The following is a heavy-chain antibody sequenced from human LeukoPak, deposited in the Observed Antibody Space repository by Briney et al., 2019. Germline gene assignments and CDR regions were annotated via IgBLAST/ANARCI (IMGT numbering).Heavy chain of an antibody. CDR2: ISGSGGST. V-gene: IGHV3-23*01. J-gene: IGHJ6*03. CDR1: GFTFSSYG. Sequence: GGSLRLSCAASGFTFSSYGMSWVRQAPGKGLEWVSAISGSGGSTYYADSVKGRFTISRDDSKNTAYLQMNSLKTEDTAVYYCTRQGEQYYYDSSGYYGYYYMDVWGKGTTVTISS. D-gene: IGHD3-22*01. CDR3: TRQGEQYYYDSSGYYGYYYMDV.